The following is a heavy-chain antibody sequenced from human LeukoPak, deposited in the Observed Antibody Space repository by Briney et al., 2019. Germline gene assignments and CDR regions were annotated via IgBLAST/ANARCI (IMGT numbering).Heavy chain of an antibody. V-gene: IGHV3-66*01. CDR3: ARADYSGTYYSPFDS. J-gene: IGHJ4*02. D-gene: IGHD3-10*01. CDR1: GFTFSDYY. CDR2: IYSAGRT. Sequence: GGSLRLSCAASGFTFSDYYMSWIRQAPGKGLEWVSLIYSAGRTYYADSVKGRFTISGDTSKDTVSLQMNSLTVEDSAIYFCARADYSGTYYSPFDSWGQGTLVTVSS.